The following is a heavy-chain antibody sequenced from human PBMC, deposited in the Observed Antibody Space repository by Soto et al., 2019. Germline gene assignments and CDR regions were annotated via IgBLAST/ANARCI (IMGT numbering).Heavy chain of an antibody. CDR2: ISTYNGNT. CDR3: ARDPYHVLMVNAPNLYGMDV. V-gene: IGHV1-18*01. D-gene: IGHD2-8*01. J-gene: IGHJ6*02. Sequence: GASVNLSCKASGYTFPTYSISWVRQAPGQGLEWMGRISTYNGNTNYPQSLQGRLTLTTDTSTTTAYMELRSLRSDDTAVYYCARDPYHVLMVNAPNLYGMDVWGQGTTVTVSS. CDR1: GYTFPTYS.